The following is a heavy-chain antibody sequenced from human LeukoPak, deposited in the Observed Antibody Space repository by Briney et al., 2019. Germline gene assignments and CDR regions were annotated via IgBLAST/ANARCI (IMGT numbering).Heavy chain of an antibody. CDR1: GYIFTSYY. J-gene: IGHJ4*02. D-gene: IGHD3-16*01. CDR3: VREYHGGYFDF. CDR2: VYPSAGTS. V-gene: IGHV1-46*03. Sequence: GASVKVPCKASGYIFTSYYMHWVRQAPGQGLEWLGVVYPSAGTSDPAQRFRARITLSDDTPTSTAYMELRSLKSEDTAIYFCVREYHGGYFDFWGQGTLVTVSS.